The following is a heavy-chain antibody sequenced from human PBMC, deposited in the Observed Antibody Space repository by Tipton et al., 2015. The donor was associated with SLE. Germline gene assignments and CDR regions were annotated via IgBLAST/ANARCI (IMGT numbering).Heavy chain of an antibody. J-gene: IGHJ4*02. CDR3: AIARPMTTVIY. D-gene: IGHD4-17*01. Sequence: SLRLSCAASGFTFSSYAMSWVRQAPGKGLEWVSYISSSGSTIYYADSVKGRFTISRDNAKNSLYLQMNSLRAEDTAVYYCAIARPMTTVIYWGQGTLVTVSS. CDR1: GFTFSSYA. V-gene: IGHV3-48*03. CDR2: ISSSGSTI.